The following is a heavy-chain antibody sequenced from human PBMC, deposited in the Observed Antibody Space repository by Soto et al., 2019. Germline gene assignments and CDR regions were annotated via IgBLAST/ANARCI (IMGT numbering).Heavy chain of an antibody. CDR3: AREGPYCDSDSESNWFDF. Sequence: GASVKVSCKASGGTFSSYAISWVRQAPGQGLEWMGGIIPIFGTANYAQKFQGRVTITADESTSTAYMELSSLRSEDTAVYYCAREGPYCDSDSESNWFDFWGQGTLVTVSS. CDR1: GGTFSSYA. J-gene: IGHJ5*01. V-gene: IGHV1-69*13. D-gene: IGHD3-10*01. CDR2: IIPIFGTA.